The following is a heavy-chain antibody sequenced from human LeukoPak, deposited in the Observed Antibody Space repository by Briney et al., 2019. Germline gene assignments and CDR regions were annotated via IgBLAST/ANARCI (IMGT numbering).Heavy chain of an antibody. CDR2: IYYSGST. CDR3: ARQLWLQYFDY. CDR1: GGSISSGGYY. V-gene: IGHV4-31*03. J-gene: IGHJ4*02. Sequence: PSETLSLTCTVSGGSISSGGYYWSWIRQHPGKGLEWIGYIYYSGSTYYNPSLKSRVTISVDTSNNQFSLKLSSVTAADTAVFSCARQLWLQYFDYWGQGTLVTVSS. D-gene: IGHD5-24*01.